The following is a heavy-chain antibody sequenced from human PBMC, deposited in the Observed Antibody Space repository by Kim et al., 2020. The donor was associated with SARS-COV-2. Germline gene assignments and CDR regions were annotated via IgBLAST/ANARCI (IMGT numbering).Heavy chain of an antibody. CDR2: MNPNSGNT. CDR3: ARHRSGWNDNWFDP. D-gene: IGHD1-1*01. J-gene: IGHJ5*02. Sequence: ASVKVSCKASGYTFTSYDINWVRQAPGQGLEWLGWMNPNSGNTGYSPKFQGRVTMTRDASTNTAYMELSSLRSEDTAVYYCARHRSGWNDNWFDPWGQGTLVTFSS. V-gene: IGHV1-8*01. CDR1: GYTFTSYD.